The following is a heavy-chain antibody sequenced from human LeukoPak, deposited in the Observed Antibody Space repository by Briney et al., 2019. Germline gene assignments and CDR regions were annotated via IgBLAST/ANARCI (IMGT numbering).Heavy chain of an antibody. J-gene: IGHJ4*02. V-gene: IGHV4-39*01. CDR1: GGSSSSKSYY. Sequence: PSETLSLTCIVSGGSSSSKSYYWGWIRQPPGKGLEWIGTIYYRGNTYYNPSLKSRITISVDTSKNQFSLNLNSVTAADTAVYYCARPPVAAPTSYFDFWGQGTLVTVSS. D-gene: IGHD6-25*01. CDR3: ARPPVAAPTSYFDF. CDR2: IYYRGNT.